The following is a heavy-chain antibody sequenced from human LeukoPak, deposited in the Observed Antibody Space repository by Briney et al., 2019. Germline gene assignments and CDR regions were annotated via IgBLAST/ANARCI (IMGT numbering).Heavy chain of an antibody. CDR2: IKQDGSEK. J-gene: IGHJ4*02. V-gene: IGHV3-7*01. Sequence: GGSLRLSCAASGFTFNNFGMSWVRQAPGKGLEWVANIKQDGSEKYYVDSMKGRFTISRDNAKNSLYLQMNSLRAEDTAVYYCARGPSYCGTNCYYYFEYWGQGTLVTVPS. D-gene: IGHD2-21*01. CDR3: ARGPSYCGTNCYYYFEY. CDR1: GFTFNNFG.